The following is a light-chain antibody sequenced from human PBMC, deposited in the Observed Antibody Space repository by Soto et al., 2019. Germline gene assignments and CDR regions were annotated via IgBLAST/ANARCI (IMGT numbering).Light chain of an antibody. Sequence: EIVLTQSPATLSLSPGERATLSCGASQSVSSSYLAWYQQKPGLAPRLLIYDASSRATGIPDRFSGSGSGTDFTLTISRLEPEDFATYYCLQHASYPFTFGGGTKVEIK. CDR1: QSVSSSY. CDR2: DAS. V-gene: IGKV3D-20*01. J-gene: IGKJ4*01. CDR3: LQHASYPFT.